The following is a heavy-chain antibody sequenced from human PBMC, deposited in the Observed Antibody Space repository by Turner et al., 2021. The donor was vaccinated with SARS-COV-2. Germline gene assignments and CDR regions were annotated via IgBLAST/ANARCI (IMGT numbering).Heavy chain of an antibody. CDR1: GDSISSSSYY. CDR2: MYYSGST. V-gene: IGHV4-39*01. J-gene: IGHJ4*02. D-gene: IGHD6-13*01. CDR3: AENSSSWPNYFDY. Sequence: QLQLQESGPGLVKPSETLSLTFTVSGDSISSSSYYWGWIRQPPGKGLEWIGSMYYSGSTYYNTSLKSRVTISVDTSKNQFSLKLSSVTAADTAVYYCAENSSSWPNYFDYWGQGTLVTVSS.